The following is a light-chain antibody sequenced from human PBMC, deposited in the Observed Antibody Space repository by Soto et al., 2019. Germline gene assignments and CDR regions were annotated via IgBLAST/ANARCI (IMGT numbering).Light chain of an antibody. Sequence: EIVLTQSPGTLSLSPGERATLSCRASQSVSSSSLAWYQQKPGQAPRLLIYGASSRATGIPHRFSGSGSGTDFTISISRLEPEDFAVYYYQQYGSSPPSFTFGPGTKVDIK. V-gene: IGKV3-20*01. J-gene: IGKJ3*01. CDR3: QQYGSSPPSFT. CDR1: QSVSSSS. CDR2: GAS.